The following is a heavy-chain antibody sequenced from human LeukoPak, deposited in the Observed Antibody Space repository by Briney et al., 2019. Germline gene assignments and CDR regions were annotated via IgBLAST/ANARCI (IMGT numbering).Heavy chain of an antibody. CDR1: GGTFSSYA. CDR3: ARGAPVARIVVGDGAFDI. D-gene: IGHD2-2*01. Sequence: ASVKVSCKASGGTFSSYAISWVRQAPGQGLEWMGGIIPIFGTANYAQKFQGRVTITTDESTSTAYMELSSLRSEDTAVYYCARGAPVARIVVGDGAFDIWGQGTMVTVSS. V-gene: IGHV1-69*05. J-gene: IGHJ3*02. CDR2: IIPIFGTA.